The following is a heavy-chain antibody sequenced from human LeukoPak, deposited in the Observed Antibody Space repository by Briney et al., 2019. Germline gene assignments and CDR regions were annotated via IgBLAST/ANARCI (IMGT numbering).Heavy chain of an antibody. D-gene: IGHD3-10*01. V-gene: IGHV4-31*03. CDR1: GGSISSGDYY. CDR2: NSYSGT. J-gene: IGHJ5*02. CDR3: ARLPVLSASYGWFDP. Sequence: SETLSLTCTVTGGSISSGDYYWSWIRQHPGKGLEWIGYNSYSGTNYNPSLRSRASVSSDTSQNQFSLKLTSVTAADTAVYYCARLPVLSASYGWFDPWGQGTLVTVSS.